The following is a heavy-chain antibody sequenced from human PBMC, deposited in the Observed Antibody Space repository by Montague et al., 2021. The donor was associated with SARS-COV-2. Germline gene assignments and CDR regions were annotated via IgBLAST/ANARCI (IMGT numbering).Heavy chain of an antibody. D-gene: IGHD3-9*01. J-gene: IGHJ5*02. CDR1: GYTLTELS. CDR2: FDPEDGET. Sequence: SVKVSCKVSGYTLTELSMHRVRQAPGKGLEWMGGFDPEDGETIYAQKFQGRVTMTEDTSADTAYMELSSLRSEDTAVYYCATRRRYDILTGYYPWGQGTLVTVSS. CDR3: ATRRRYDILTGYYP. V-gene: IGHV1-24*01.